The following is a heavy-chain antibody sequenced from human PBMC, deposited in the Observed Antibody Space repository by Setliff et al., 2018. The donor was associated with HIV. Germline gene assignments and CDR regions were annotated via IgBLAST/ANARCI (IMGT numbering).Heavy chain of an antibody. CDR3: ARDRGTPDKCFDP. CDR1: GFTFSSYF. CDR2: ISSNGGST. Sequence: PGGSLRLSCAASGFTFSSYFMHWVRQAPGKGLEYVSAISSNGGSTYYADSVKGRFTISRDNSKNTLFLQMNSLRPEDTAVYHCARDRGTPDKCFDPWGQGTLVT. D-gene: IGHD3-16*01. V-gene: IGHV3-64*04. J-gene: IGHJ5*02.